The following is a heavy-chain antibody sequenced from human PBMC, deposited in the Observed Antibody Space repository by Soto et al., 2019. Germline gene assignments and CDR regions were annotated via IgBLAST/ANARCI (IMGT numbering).Heavy chain of an antibody. J-gene: IGHJ6*02. CDR3: AKDLVRAVDTAMVAFYYYGMDV. V-gene: IGHV3-30*18. CDR2: ISYDGSNK. D-gene: IGHD5-18*01. CDR1: GFTFRSYG. Sequence: QVQLVESGGGVVQPGRSLRLSCAASGFTFRSYGMHWVRQAPGKGLECVAVISYDGSNKYYADSVKGRFTISRDNSKKTLYLQMNSLRAEDTALYYCAKDLVRAVDTAMVAFYYYGMDVWGQGTTVTVSS.